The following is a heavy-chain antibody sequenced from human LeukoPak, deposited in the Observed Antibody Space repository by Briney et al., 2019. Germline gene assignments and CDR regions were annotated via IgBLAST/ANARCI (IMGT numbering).Heavy chain of an antibody. D-gene: IGHD5-18*01. CDR3: ARGLKQLWFHDGFQYYFDY. CDR2: INHSGST. V-gene: IGHV4-34*01. Sequence: SSETLSLTCAVYGGSFSGYYWSWLRQPPGKGLEWVGEINHSGSTNYNPSLKSRVTISVDTSKNQFSLKLSSVTAADTAVYYCARGLKQLWFHDGFQYYFDYWGQGTLVTVSS. J-gene: IGHJ4*02. CDR1: GGSFSGYY.